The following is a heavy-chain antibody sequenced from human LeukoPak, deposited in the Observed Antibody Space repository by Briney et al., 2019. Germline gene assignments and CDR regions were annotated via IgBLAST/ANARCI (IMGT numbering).Heavy chain of an antibody. CDR2: IIPILGTA. D-gene: IGHD1-26*01. CDR1: GGTFSSYA. Sequence: VASVKVSCKASGGTFSSYAISWVRQAPGQGLEWMGGIIPILGTANYAQKFQGRVTITADESTSTAYMELSSLRSEDTAVYYCARRPDSGRGLDPWGQGTLVTVSS. CDR3: ARRPDSGRGLDP. V-gene: IGHV1-69*01. J-gene: IGHJ5*02.